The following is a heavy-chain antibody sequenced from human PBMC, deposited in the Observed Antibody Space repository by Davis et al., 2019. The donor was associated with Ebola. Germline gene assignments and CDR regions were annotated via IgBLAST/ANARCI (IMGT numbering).Heavy chain of an antibody. D-gene: IGHD3-3*01. CDR2: IYPGDSDT. J-gene: IGHJ4*02. CDR1: GYSFTSYW. V-gene: IGHV5-51*01. Sequence: PGGSLRLSCKGSGYSFTSYWIGWVRQMPGKGLEWMGIIYPGDSDTSYSPSFQGQVTISADKSISTAYLQWSSLKASDTARYYGASPRLLEWFTFDYWGQGTLVTVSS. CDR3: ASPRLLEWFTFDY.